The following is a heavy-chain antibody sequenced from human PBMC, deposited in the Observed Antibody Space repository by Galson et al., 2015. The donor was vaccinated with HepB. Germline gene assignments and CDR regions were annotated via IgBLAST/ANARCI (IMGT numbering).Heavy chain of an antibody. Sequence: SLRLSCAASGFTFSSYAMSWVRRAPGKGLEWVSAISGSGGSTYYADSVKGRYTISRDNSKNTLYLQMNSLRAEDTAVYYCAKLPDIVVVPAPAGGDSVGAFDIWGQGTMVTVSS. V-gene: IGHV3-23*01. CDR1: GFTFSSYA. D-gene: IGHD2-2*01. CDR3: AKLPDIVVVPAPAGGDSVGAFDI. J-gene: IGHJ3*02. CDR2: ISGSGGST.